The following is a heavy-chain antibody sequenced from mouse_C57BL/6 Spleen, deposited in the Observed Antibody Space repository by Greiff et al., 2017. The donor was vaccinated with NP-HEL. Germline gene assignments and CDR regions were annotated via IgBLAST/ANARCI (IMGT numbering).Heavy chain of an antibody. D-gene: IGHD1-1*01. V-gene: IGHV1-69*01. CDR2: IDPSDSYT. J-gene: IGHJ3*01. CDR1: GYTFTSYW. Sequence: QVQLQQPGAELVMPGASVKLSCKASGYTFTSYWMHWVKQRPGQGLEWIGEIDPSDSYTNYNQKFKGKATLTVDKSSSTAYMQLSSLTSEDSAVYYCAMGGSPDWFAYWGQGTLVTVSA. CDR3: AMGGSPDWFAY.